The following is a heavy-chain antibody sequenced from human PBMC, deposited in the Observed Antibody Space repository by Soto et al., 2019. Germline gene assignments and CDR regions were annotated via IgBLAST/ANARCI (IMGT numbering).Heavy chain of an antibody. V-gene: IGHV3-21*01. CDR3: ARDNNFFDSGSGVDY. CDR1: GFSFSTYS. D-gene: IGHD3-10*01. CDR2: ITSSSAYI. Sequence: PGGSLRLSCAASGFSFSTYSLNWVRQAPGKGLEWVSSITSSSAYIHYADSVKGRFTISRDNAKNSLYLQMNSLRAEDTAVYYSARDNNFFDSGSGVDYWGQGTLVTVSS. J-gene: IGHJ4*02.